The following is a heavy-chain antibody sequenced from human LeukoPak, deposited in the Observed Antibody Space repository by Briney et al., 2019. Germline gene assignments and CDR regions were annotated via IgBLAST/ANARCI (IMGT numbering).Heavy chain of an antibody. CDR1: VFTFTTYG. D-gene: IGHD3-22*01. V-gene: IGHV3-30*03. CDR3: ARVLRDYDSRAYDAFDI. Sequence: PGGSLRLSCAASVFTFTTYGMHWVRQAPGKGLEWVAVISYDGSNKYYADSVKGRFTISRDNSKNTLYLQMNSLRAEDTAVYYCARVLRDYDSRAYDAFDIWGQGTMVTVSS. CDR2: ISYDGSNK. J-gene: IGHJ3*02.